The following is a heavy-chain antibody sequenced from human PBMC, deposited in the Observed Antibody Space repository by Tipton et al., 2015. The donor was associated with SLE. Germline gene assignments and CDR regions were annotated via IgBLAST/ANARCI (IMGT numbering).Heavy chain of an antibody. V-gene: IGHV4-34*01. D-gene: IGHD2-21*01. J-gene: IGHJ4*02. Sequence: TLSLTCAVYGGSFSGYYWSWIRQPPGKGLEWIGENNHSGSTNYNPSLKSRVTISVDTSKNQFSLKLSSVTAADTAVYYCARGKIAWAVFVVKNYVDSWGPGTLVTVSS. CDR1: GGSFSGYY. CDR3: ARGKIAWAVFVVKNYVDS. CDR2: NNHSGST.